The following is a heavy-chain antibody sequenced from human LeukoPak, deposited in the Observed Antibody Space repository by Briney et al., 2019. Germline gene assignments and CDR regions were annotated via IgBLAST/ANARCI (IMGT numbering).Heavy chain of an antibody. Sequence: ASVKVSCKASGYTFTSYGISWVRQAPGQGLEWMGWISAYNGNTNYAQKLQGRVTMTTDTSTSTAYMELRSLRSDDTAVYYCARDLRIVGATCFDYWGQGTLVTVSS. CDR1: GYTFTSYG. V-gene: IGHV1-18*01. J-gene: IGHJ4*02. D-gene: IGHD1-26*01. CDR3: ARDLRIVGATCFDY. CDR2: ISAYNGNT.